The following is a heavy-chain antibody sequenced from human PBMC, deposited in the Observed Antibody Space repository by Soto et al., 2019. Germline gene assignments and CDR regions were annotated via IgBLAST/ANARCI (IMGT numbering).Heavy chain of an antibody. CDR2: INPSGGST. Sequence: ASVKVSCKASGYTFTSYYMHWVRQAPGQVLEWMGIINPSGGSTSYAQKFQGRVTMTRDTSTITVYMELSSLRSEDTAVYYCARALTYYYDSSGYSAVDGDAFDIWGQGTMVTVSS. V-gene: IGHV1-46*01. D-gene: IGHD3-22*01. J-gene: IGHJ3*02. CDR1: GYTFTSYY. CDR3: ARALTYYYDSSGYSAVDGDAFDI.